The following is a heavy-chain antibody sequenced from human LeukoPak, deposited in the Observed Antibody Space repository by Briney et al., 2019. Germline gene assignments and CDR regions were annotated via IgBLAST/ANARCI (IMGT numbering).Heavy chain of an antibody. CDR2: ISSSGSTI. V-gene: IGHV3-48*03. D-gene: IGHD3-22*01. CDR1: GFTFSSYE. J-gene: IGHJ5*02. CDR3: ARDGFLDYDSSGYRS. Sequence: PGGSLRLSFAASGFTFSSYEMNWVRQAPGKGLEWVSYISSSGSTIYYADSVKGRFPISRYKAKNSLYPQMNSLRAEDTAVYYCARDGFLDYDSSGYRSWGQGTLVTVSS.